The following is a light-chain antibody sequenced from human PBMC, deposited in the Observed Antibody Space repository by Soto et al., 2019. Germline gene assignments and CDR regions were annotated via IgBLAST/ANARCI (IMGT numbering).Light chain of an antibody. Sequence: DIVMTQSPLSLSVTPGEAASISCRCSQSLLHRNGNSYLDWYLQRPGQSPQLLISLASNRASGVPDRFSGSGSCTDFTLHISRVEAEDVGVYYCMQALQSSFTFGPGTKVDL. CDR3: MQALQSSFT. J-gene: IGKJ3*01. V-gene: IGKV2-28*01. CDR2: LAS. CDR1: QSLLHRNGNSY.